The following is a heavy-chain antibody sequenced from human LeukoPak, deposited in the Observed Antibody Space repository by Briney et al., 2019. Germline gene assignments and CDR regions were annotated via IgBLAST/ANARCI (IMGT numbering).Heavy chain of an antibody. CDR2: IYYSGST. V-gene: IGHV4-30-4*08. J-gene: IGHJ3*02. CDR1: GGSISSGDYY. CDR3: ARHLRCSGTTCSNVFDI. Sequence: SETLSLTCTVSGGSISSGDYYWSWIRQPPGKGLEWIGYIYYSGSTYYNPSLKSRVSISVDTSKNQFSLKLSSVTAADTAVYYCARHLRCSGTTCSNVFDIWGQGTMVTVSS. D-gene: IGHD2-2*01.